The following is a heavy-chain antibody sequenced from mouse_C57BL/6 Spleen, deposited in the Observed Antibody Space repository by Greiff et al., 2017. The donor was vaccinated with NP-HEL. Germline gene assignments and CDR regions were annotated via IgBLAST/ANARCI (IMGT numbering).Heavy chain of an antibody. J-gene: IGHJ2*01. CDR3: ARSVTVYYFDY. D-gene: IGHD1-1*01. CDR2: INPNNGGT. V-gene: IGHV1-26*01. CDR1: GYTFTDYY. Sequence: EVQLQQSGPELVKPGASVKKSCKASGYTFTDYYMNWVKQSHGKSLEWIGDINPNNGGTSYNQKFKGKATLTVDKSSSTAYMELRSLTSEDSAVYYCARSVTVYYFDYWGQGTTLTVSS.